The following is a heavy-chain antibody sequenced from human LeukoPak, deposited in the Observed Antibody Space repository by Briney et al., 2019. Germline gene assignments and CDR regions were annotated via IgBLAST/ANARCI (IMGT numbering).Heavy chain of an antibody. CDR3: ATSPGIAAPSGYYFDH. CDR2: INTNTGNP. CDR1: GYTFTSYA. D-gene: IGHD6-13*01. V-gene: IGHV7-4-1*02. J-gene: IGHJ4*02. Sequence: GASVKVSCKASGYTFTSYAMNWVRQAPGQGPEWMGWINTNTGNPTYAQGFTGRFVFSLDTSVSTAYLQISSLKAEDTAVYYCATSPGIAAPSGYYFDHWAREPWSPSP.